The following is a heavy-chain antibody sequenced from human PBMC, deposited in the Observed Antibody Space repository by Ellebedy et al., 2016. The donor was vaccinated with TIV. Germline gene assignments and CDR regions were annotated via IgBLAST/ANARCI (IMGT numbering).Heavy chain of an antibody. CDR2: INPNTGST. V-gene: IGHV1-2*05. Sequence: AASVKVSCKASGYTFTGYYMHWVRQAPGQGLEWMGRINPNTGSTNYAQKIQGRVTMTRDTSNSTAYMELSRLRSNDTVVYYCAREITRGSSGQYFDYWGQGTLITVSS. J-gene: IGHJ4*02. D-gene: IGHD6-19*01. CDR3: AREITRGSSGQYFDY. CDR1: GYTFTGYY.